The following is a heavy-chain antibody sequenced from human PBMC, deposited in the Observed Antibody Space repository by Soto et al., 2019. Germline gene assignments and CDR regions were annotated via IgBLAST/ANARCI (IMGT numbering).Heavy chain of an antibody. Sequence: ASVKVSCKAPADTFTSYYMHWVRQAPGQGLEWMGWINPNSGGTNYAQKFQGWVTMTRDTSISTAYMELSRLRSDDTAVYYCARGGWGRWLQFNYGAFDIWGQGTMVTVSS. CDR2: INPNSGGT. CDR1: ADTFTSYY. J-gene: IGHJ3*02. CDR3: ARGGWGRWLQFNYGAFDI. V-gene: IGHV1-2*04. D-gene: IGHD5-12*01.